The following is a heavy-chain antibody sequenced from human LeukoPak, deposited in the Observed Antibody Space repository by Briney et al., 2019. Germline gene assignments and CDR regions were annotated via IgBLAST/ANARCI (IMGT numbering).Heavy chain of an antibody. CDR3: ARVAPRITMIVVVTPNWFDP. D-gene: IGHD3-22*01. V-gene: IGHV1-18*01. Sequence: ASVKVSCKASGYTFTSYGISWVRQAPGQGLEWMGWISAYNGNTNYAQKLQGRVTMTTDTSTSTAYMELRSLRSDDTVVYYCARVAPRITMIVVVTPNWFDPWGQGTLVTVSS. CDR2: ISAYNGNT. J-gene: IGHJ5*02. CDR1: GYTFTSYG.